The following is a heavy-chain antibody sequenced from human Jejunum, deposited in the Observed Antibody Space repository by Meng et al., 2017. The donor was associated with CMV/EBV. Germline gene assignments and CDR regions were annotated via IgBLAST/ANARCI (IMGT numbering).Heavy chain of an antibody. J-gene: IGHJ4*02. Sequence: FNDYAMSWVRQAPGKGLEWISGVDHGGNKIYYADSVKGRFTISRDISKNTLYLQMNSLRAEDTAIYYCAKGYYYGSGSYSKSPGFDYWGQGALVTVSS. D-gene: IGHD3-10*01. V-gene: IGHV3-23*01. CDR1: FNDYA. CDR3: AKGYYYGSGSYSKSPGFDY. CDR2: VDHGGNKI.